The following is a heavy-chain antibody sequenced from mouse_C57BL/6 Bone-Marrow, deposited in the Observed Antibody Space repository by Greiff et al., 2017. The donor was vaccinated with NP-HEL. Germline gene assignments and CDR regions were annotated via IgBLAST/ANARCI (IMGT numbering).Heavy chain of an antibody. J-gene: IGHJ4*01. CDR3: AREGIYYDYRGAMDY. CDR2: ISSGGSYT. D-gene: IGHD2-4*01. V-gene: IGHV5-6*01. CDR1: GFTFSSYG. Sequence: EVKVVESGGDLVKPGGSLKLSCAASGFTFSSYGMSWVRQTPDKRLEWVATISSGGSYTYYPDSVKGRFTISRDNAKNTLYLQMSSLKSEDTAMYYCAREGIYYDYRGAMDYWGQGTSVTVSS.